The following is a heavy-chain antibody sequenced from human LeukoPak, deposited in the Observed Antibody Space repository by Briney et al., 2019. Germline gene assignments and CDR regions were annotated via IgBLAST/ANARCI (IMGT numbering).Heavy chain of an antibody. D-gene: IGHD6-13*01. CDR3: ARVDVELAAGEYFDY. CDR2: IKQDGSEK. Sequence: GGSLRLSCAASGFTFSNYGMSWVRQAPGKGLEWVASIKQDGSEKFYVDSVKGRFTISRDNAKNSLYLQMDSLRAEDTAVYYCARVDVELAAGEYFDYWGQGTLVTVSS. CDR1: GFTFSNYG. V-gene: IGHV3-7*01. J-gene: IGHJ4*02.